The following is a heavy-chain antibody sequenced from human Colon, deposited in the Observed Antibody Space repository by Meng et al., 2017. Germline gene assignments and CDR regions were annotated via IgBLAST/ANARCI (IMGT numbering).Heavy chain of an antibody. J-gene: IGHJ4*02. CDR3: VRGGWRNYYDGRGYFTSVDF. V-gene: IGHV7-4-1*02. Sequence: ASVKVSCKASGYTFKIHALSWVRQAPGQGLEWMGWINTNTGTPTYAQGFTGRFAFSLDTSVSTAYLQINNIEAGDTARYYCVRGGWRNYYDGRGYFTSVDFWGQGTLVTVSS. CDR2: INTNTGTP. D-gene: IGHD3-22*01. CDR1: GYTFKIHA.